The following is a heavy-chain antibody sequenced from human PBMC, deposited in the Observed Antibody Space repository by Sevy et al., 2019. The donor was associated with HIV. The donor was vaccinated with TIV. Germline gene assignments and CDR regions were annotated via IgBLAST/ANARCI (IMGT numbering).Heavy chain of an antibody. V-gene: IGHV3-7*01. CDR3: ARWDV. CDR2: IKEDGSDR. CDR1: GFTFISYW. Sequence: GGSLRLSCAASGFTFISYWMNWVRQAPGKGLEWVANIKEDGSDRYYVNSVKGRFNISRDNAQNSLYLEMNSLRAEDTAVYYCARWDVWGKGTTVTVSS. J-gene: IGHJ6*04.